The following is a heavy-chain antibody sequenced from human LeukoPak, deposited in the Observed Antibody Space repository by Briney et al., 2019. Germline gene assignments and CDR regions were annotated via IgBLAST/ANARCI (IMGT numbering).Heavy chain of an antibody. CDR2: ISGGGGST. D-gene: IGHD4/OR15-4a*01. CDR1: GFTFSSYA. J-gene: IGHJ4*02. CDR3: AKDVGASGY. V-gene: IGHV3-23*01. Sequence: TGGSLRLSCAASGFTFSSYALSWVRQAPGKGLEWVSAISGGGGSTYYADSVKGRFTISRDNSKNTLYLQMNSLRAEDTAVYYCAKDVGASGYWGQGTLVTVSS.